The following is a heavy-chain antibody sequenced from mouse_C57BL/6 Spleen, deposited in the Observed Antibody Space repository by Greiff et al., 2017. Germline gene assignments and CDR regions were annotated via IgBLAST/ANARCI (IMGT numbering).Heavy chain of an antibody. Sequence: EVKLVESGGGLVQPKGSLKLSCAASGFSFNTYAMNWVRQAPGKGLEWVARIRSNSTNYATYYADSVKDRFTISRDDSEIMLYLQMNNLKAEYTAMYYCVRQEWGLDYWGQGTTLTVSS. D-gene: IGHD1-3*01. J-gene: IGHJ2*01. CDR3: VRQEWGLDY. CDR1: GFSFNTYA. V-gene: IGHV10-1*01. CDR2: IRSNSTNYAT.